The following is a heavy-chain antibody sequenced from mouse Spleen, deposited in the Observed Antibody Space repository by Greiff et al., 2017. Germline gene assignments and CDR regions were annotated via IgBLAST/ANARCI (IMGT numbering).Heavy chain of an antibody. CDR2: IDPSDSYT. V-gene: IGHV1-59*01. Sequence: VQLQQPGAELVRPGTSVKLSCKASGYTFTSYWMHWVKQRPGQGLEWIGVIDPSDSYTNYNQKFKGKATLTVDTSSSTAYMQLSSLTSEDSAVYYCARWGITTWDYWGQGTTLTVSS. CDR1: GYTFTSYW. J-gene: IGHJ2*01. D-gene: IGHD2-4*01. CDR3: ARWGITTWDY.